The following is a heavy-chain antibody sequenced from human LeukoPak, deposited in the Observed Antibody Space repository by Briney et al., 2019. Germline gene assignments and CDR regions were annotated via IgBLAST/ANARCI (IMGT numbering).Heavy chain of an antibody. CDR3: ARRSGNGFDI. Sequence: ASVKVSCKGSGYSFSTYAMYWVGQAPGQGLEYLGWINTNTGDPTFAQGFTRLFVFSLDTSVSTTYLQISRLKPEDTAIYYCARRSGNGFDIWGQGTMVTVSS. V-gene: IGHV7-4-1*02. CDR2: INTNTGDP. CDR1: GYSFSTYA. J-gene: IGHJ3*02.